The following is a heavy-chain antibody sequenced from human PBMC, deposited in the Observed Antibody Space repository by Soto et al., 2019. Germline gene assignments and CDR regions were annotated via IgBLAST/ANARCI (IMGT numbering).Heavy chain of an antibody. CDR1: GYSISSGYY. D-gene: IGHD1-26*01. CDR2: IYHSGST. J-gene: IGHJ4*02. Sequence: SETVSLTCAVSGYSISSGYYWGWIRQPPGKGLEWIGSIYHSGSTYYNPSLKSRVTISVDTSKNQFSLKLSSVTAADTAVYYCARGLTLEASLSGPYFDYWGQGTLVTFSS. CDR3: ARGLTLEASLSGPYFDY. V-gene: IGHV4-38-2*01.